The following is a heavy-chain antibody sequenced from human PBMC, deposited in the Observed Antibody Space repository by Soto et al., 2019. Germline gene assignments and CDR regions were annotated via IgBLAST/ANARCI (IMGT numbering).Heavy chain of an antibody. CDR3: ARKVLGSTTRPDYWYFDL. CDR1: GYTYISYA. CDR2: ISGGGDAT. J-gene: IGHJ2*01. V-gene: IGHV3-23*01. D-gene: IGHD3-10*01. Sequence: EVQLLESGGGLVQPGGSLRLSCAASGYTYISYAMNWVRQAPGKGLQWVSAISGGGDATFYADSVKGRFTISRDNSRNTVTLQMNSLGADDTAVYYCARKVLGSTTRPDYWYFDLCGRGTLVTVSS.